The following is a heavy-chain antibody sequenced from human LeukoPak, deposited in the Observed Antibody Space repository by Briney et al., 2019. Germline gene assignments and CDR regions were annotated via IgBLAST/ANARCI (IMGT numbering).Heavy chain of an antibody. V-gene: IGHV3-7*01. CDR2: IKQDGSEK. Sequence: GGSLRLSCAASGFTFSSYWMSWVRQAPGKGLEWVANIKQDGSEKYYVDSVKGRFTISRDNAKNSLYLQMNSLRAEDTAVHYCARDRAGGYEDYWGQGTLVTVSS. CDR3: ARDRAGGYEDY. J-gene: IGHJ4*02. CDR1: GFTFSSYW. D-gene: IGHD3-16*01.